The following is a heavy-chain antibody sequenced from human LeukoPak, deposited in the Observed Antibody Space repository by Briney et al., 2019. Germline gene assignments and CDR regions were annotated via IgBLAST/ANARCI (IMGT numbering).Heavy chain of an antibody. Sequence: GGSLRLSCAASGFTFSSYAMHWVRQAPGKGLEWVAVISYDGSNKYYADSVKGRFTISRDNSKNTPYLQMNSLRAEDTAVYYCAGEMGVAAAGTAEDYWGQGTLVTVSS. J-gene: IGHJ4*02. V-gene: IGHV3-30-3*01. CDR1: GFTFSSYA. D-gene: IGHD6-13*01. CDR3: AGEMGVAAAGTAEDY. CDR2: ISYDGSNK.